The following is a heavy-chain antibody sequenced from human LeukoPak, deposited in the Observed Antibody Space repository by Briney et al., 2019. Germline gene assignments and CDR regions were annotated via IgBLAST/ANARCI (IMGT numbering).Heavy chain of an antibody. CDR2: IYYRGST. Sequence: SETLSLTCTVSGGSISSSSYYWGWIRQPPGKGLEWIGSIYYRGSTYYNPSLRSRITLSLDTSKSQFSLKLSSVTAADTAVYYCARAGSVVVTAIANWGQGTLVTVSS. J-gene: IGHJ4*02. D-gene: IGHD2-21*02. CDR1: GGSISSSSYY. V-gene: IGHV4-39*07. CDR3: ARAGSVVVTAIAN.